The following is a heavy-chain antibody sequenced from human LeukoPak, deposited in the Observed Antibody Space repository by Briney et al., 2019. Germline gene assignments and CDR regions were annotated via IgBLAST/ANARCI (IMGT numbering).Heavy chain of an antibody. CDR1: GYIFTSYN. J-gene: IGHJ4*02. Sequence: GASVKVSCKASGYIFTSYNIYWVRQAPGQGLEWMGIINPSGGSTNYAQKFQGRVTMTRDTSTSTVYMELSSLRSEDTAVYYCATDGPQNLIRLGELSLFSYWGQGTLVTVSS. CDR2: INPSGGST. V-gene: IGHV1-46*01. CDR3: ATDGPQNLIRLGELSLFSY. D-gene: IGHD3-16*02.